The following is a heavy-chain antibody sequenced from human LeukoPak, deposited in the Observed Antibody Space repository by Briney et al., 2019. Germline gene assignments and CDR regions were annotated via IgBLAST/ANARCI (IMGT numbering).Heavy chain of an antibody. V-gene: IGHV3-30*18. J-gene: IGHJ4*02. Sequence: GRSLRLSCAASAFIFSSYDMHWVHQAPGEGLEWVALISHDGTNKQYADSVKGRFTISRDNSKNTLYLQMNSLRAEDTAVYYCVKDGLMRFFDYWGQGTLVTVSS. D-gene: IGHD2-8*01. CDR1: AFIFSSYD. CDR3: VKDGLMRFFDY. CDR2: ISHDGTNK.